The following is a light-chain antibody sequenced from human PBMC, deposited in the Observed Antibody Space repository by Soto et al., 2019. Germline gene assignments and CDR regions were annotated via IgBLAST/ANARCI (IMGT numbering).Light chain of an antibody. CDR1: ESVGSN. CDR2: GAS. V-gene: IGKV3-15*01. Sequence: IVMTQAPATLSVSPAGRATLSCRASESVGSNLAWYQQKPRQAPRLLIHGASKRATGIPPRFSGSGSGTEFTLTISRLQSADFAVFYCQQYYKWPPETFGQGTK. J-gene: IGKJ2*01. CDR3: QQYYKWPPET.